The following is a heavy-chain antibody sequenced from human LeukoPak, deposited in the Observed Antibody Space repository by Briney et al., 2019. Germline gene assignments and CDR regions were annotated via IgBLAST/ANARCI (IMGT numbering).Heavy chain of an antibody. J-gene: IGHJ5*02. D-gene: IGHD1-7*01. CDR3: ARDHVTGTTSWFDP. Sequence: GGSLRLSCAASGFTFDSYAMSWVRQAPGKGLEWVAVISYDGSNKYYADSVKGRFTISRDNSKNTLYLQMNSLRAEDTAVYYCARDHVTGTTSWFDPWGQGTLVTVSS. V-gene: IGHV3-30*01. CDR2: ISYDGSNK. CDR1: GFTFDSYA.